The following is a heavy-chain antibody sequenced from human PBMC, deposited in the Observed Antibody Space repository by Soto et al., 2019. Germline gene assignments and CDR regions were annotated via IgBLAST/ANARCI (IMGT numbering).Heavy chain of an antibody. J-gene: IGHJ6*03. D-gene: IGHD3-16*01. Sequence: DVQLLESGGGLGQRGGSLRLSCAASGFSFSTYGMTWVRQAPGKGLEWVSYGGSGGCTYYADSVKGRFTISRDNSKNTLYFQMNSLRAEDTAVYYCVKFRGRAYHYYYMDVWGNGTTVTVSS. CDR3: VKFRGRAYHYYYMDV. V-gene: IGHV3-23*01. CDR1: GFSFSTYG. CDR2: YGGSGGCT.